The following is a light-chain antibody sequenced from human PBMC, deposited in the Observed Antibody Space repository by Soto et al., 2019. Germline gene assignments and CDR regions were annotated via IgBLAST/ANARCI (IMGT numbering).Light chain of an antibody. V-gene: IGKV1-9*01. CDR3: QQHNRYPLT. J-gene: IGKJ4*01. CDR1: QAVSSN. Sequence: IQSLRAPPVLSACVGDTVTITCRASQAVSSNLAWYQQKPGKAPGLLIYAASTMPSGVPARFSGSGSETEFSLTIRGLQSEDFAIYYCQQHNRYPLTFGRGTKVDIK. CDR2: AAS.